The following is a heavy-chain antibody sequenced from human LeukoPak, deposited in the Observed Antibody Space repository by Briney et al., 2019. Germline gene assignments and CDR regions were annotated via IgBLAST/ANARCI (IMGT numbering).Heavy chain of an antibody. CDR1: GYTFTTYG. CDR3: ARVEDRDNVWGSYRLADY. CDR2: ISAHNGHT. Sequence: GAAVKVSFKASGYTFTTYGISWVRQAPGQGREGMGWISAHNGHTNYAQNLQGRGTMTTDTSTSTAYMELRSLRSDDTAVYYCARVEDRDNVWGSYRLADYWGQGTLVTVSS. D-gene: IGHD3-16*02. J-gene: IGHJ4*02. V-gene: IGHV1-18*04.